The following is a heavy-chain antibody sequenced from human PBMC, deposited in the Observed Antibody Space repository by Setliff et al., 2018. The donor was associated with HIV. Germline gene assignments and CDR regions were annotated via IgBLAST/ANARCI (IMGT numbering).Heavy chain of an antibody. CDR1: GFTFGDYA. V-gene: IGHV3-11*06. J-gene: IGHJ6*03. Sequence: GGSLRLSCTASGFTFGDYAMSWVRQAPGKGLKWVSYISSSSSYTNYADSVRGRFTISRDDAEKSVYLQMNSLRAEDTAVYYCARAGVVEGYYYYYYMDVWGKGTTVTVSS. CDR3: ARAGVVEGYYYYYYMDV. D-gene: IGHD2-15*01. CDR2: ISSSSSYT.